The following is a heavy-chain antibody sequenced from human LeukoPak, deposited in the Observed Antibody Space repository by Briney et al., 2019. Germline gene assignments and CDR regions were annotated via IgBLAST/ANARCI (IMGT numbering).Heavy chain of an antibody. CDR2: IYYSGST. Sequence: SETLSLTCTVSGASISSTNYYWGWIRQPPGKGLEWIGSIYYSGSTYYNPSLKSRVTISVDTSKSQFSLKLSSVTAADTAVYYCARHGDYVDYWGQGTLVTVSS. D-gene: IGHD4-17*01. CDR3: ARHGDYVDY. J-gene: IGHJ4*02. CDR1: GASISSTNYY. V-gene: IGHV4-39*07.